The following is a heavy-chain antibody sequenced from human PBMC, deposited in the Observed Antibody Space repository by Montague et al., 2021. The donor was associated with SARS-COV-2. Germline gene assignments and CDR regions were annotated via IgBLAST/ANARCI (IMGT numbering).Heavy chain of an antibody. D-gene: IGHD3-10*01. CDR1: GGSISSSSYY. CDR3: ARRGWFGELL. V-gene: IGHV4-39*01. J-gene: IGHJ4*02. CDR2: IYYSGST. Sequence: SETLSLTCSVSGGSISSSSYYWGWIRQPPGKGLEWIGNIYYSGSTYYNPSLKSRVTISVDTSKNQFSLKLSSVTAADTAVYYCARRGWFGELLWGQGTLVTVSS.